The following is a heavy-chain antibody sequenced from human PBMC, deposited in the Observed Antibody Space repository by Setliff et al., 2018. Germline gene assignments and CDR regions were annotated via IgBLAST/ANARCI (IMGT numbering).Heavy chain of an antibody. Sequence: PSETLSLTCAVYGGSFSGYYWSWIRQPPGKGLEWIGSIYYSGSTYYNPSLKSRVTISVDTSKNQFSLKLSSVTAADTAVYYCAGSLGGFDYWGQGTLVTVSS. V-gene: IGHV4-34*01. CDR2: IYYSGST. J-gene: IGHJ4*02. D-gene: IGHD3-16*01. CDR3: AGSLGGFDY. CDR1: GGSFSGYY.